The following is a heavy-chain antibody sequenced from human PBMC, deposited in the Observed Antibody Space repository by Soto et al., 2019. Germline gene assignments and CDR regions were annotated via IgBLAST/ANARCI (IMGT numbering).Heavy chain of an antibody. Sequence: ALRLSCAASGFTFSSYGMHWVRQAPGKGLEWVAVISYDGSNKYYADSVKGRFTISRDNSKNTLYLQMNSLRAEDTAVYYCAKDVVVVPAAAYYYYGMDVWGQGTTVTVSS. J-gene: IGHJ6*02. CDR3: AKDVVVVPAAAYYYYGMDV. V-gene: IGHV3-30*18. CDR1: GFTFSSYG. D-gene: IGHD2-2*01. CDR2: ISYDGSNK.